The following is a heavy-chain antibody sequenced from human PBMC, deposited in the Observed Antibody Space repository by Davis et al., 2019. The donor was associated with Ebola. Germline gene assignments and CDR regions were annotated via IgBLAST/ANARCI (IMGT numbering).Heavy chain of an antibody. V-gene: IGHV1-8*01. CDR3: ARGSSSSWYLPLY. Sequence: AASVKVSCKASGYTFTSYDINWVRQATGQGLEWMGWMNPNSGNIGYAQKFQGRVTMTRNTSISTAYMELSSLRSEDTAVYYCARGSSSSWYLPLYWGQGTLVTVSS. CDR2: MNPNSGNI. J-gene: IGHJ4*02. CDR1: GYTFTSYD. D-gene: IGHD6-13*01.